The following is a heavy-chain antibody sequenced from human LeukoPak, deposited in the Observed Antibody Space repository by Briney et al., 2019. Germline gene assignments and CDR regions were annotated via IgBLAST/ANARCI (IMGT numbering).Heavy chain of an antibody. J-gene: IGHJ5*02. D-gene: IGHD6-19*01. CDR2: IKQDGSEK. V-gene: IGHV3-7*01. Sequence: GGSLRLSCAASGFTFSSYWMSWVRQAPGKGLEWVANIKQDGSEKYYVDSVKGRFTISRDNAKNSLYLQMNSLRAEDTAVYYCARVLRGWETYNWFDPWGQGTLVTVSS. CDR1: GFTFSSYW. CDR3: ARVLRGWETYNWFDP.